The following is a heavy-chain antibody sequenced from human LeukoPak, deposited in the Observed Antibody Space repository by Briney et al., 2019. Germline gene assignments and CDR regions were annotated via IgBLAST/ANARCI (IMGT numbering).Heavy chain of an antibody. CDR2: ISGSGGST. CDR3: AKDVNPDDYGDTAFDY. J-gene: IGHJ4*02. CDR1: GFTFSSYG. D-gene: IGHD4-17*01. Sequence: PGGSLRLSCAASGFTFSSYGMSWVRQAPGKGLEWVSAISGSGGSTYYADSVKGRFTISRDNSKNTLYLQMNSLRAEDTAVYYCAKDVNPDDYGDTAFDYWGQGTLVTVSS. V-gene: IGHV3-23*01.